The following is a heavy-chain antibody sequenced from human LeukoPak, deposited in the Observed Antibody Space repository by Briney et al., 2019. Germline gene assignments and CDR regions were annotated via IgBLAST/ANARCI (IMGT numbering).Heavy chain of an antibody. Sequence: SETLSLTCTVSSGSISSYYWSWIRQPPGKGLEWIGYIYYIGSTNYNPSLKSRVTISVDTSKNQVSLKLRSVTAADTAVYYCARTTEGYAGGPGYSYYYYMDVWGKGTTVTISS. J-gene: IGHJ6*03. CDR1: SGSISSYY. CDR3: ARTTEGYAGGPGYSYYYYMDV. D-gene: IGHD5-12*01. CDR2: IYYIGST. V-gene: IGHV4-59*01.